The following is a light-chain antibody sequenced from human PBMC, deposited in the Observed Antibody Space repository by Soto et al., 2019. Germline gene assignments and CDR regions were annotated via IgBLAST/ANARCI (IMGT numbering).Light chain of an antibody. CDR1: QSVGSK. J-gene: IGKJ4*01. Sequence: EIVMTQSPTTLSVSPGERATLCCRSSQSVGSKLAWYQQRPGQAPRLLIYDASNRATGIPARFSGSGSGTDFTLTISRLEPEDFAVYYCQQYGSSPRLTFGGGTNVDI. V-gene: IGKV3-20*01. CDR2: DAS. CDR3: QQYGSSPRLT.